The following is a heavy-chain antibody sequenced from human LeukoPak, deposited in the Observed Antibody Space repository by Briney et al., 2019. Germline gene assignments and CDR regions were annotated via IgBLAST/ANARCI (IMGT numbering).Heavy chain of an antibody. D-gene: IGHD6-6*01. CDR1: EFTFSSYW. CDR2: IKEDGSQK. V-gene: IGHV3-7*01. CDR3: ARVHSGSWGYFDY. Sequence: GGSLRLSCAASEFTFSSYWMSWVRQAPGKGLEWVANIKEDGSQKYYVDSVKGRFTISRDNAKNSLYLQMNSLGAEDTAVYYCARVHSGSWGYFDYWGQGTLVTASS. J-gene: IGHJ4*02.